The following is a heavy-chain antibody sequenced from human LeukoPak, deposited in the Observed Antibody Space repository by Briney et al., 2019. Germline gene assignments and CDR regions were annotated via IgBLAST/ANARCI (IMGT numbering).Heavy chain of an antibody. D-gene: IGHD2-21*02. CDR1: GFTFSSYA. CDR3: AKHWRKPSYIVVVTAIRGGSFGY. J-gene: IGHJ4*02. Sequence: GGSLRLSCAASGFTFSSYAMSWVRQAPGKGLEWVSAISGSGGSTYYADSVKGRFTISRDNSKDTLYLQMNSLRAEDTAVYYCAKHWRKPSYIVVVTAIRGGSFGYWGQGTLVTVSS. CDR2: ISGSGGST. V-gene: IGHV3-23*01.